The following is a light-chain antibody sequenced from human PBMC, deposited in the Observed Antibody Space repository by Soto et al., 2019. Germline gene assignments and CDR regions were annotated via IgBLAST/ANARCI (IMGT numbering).Light chain of an antibody. J-gene: IGLJ1*01. CDR3: SSYTSSSTLAYV. Sequence: QSALTQPASVSASPGQSITISCTGTSSDVGAYNYVSWYQQHPGKAPKLMIYGVINRPSGVSNRFSGSKSGSRASLTISGLQAEDEADYYCSSYTSSSTLAYVFGTGTKLTVL. CDR2: GVI. CDR1: SSDVGAYNY. V-gene: IGLV2-14*03.